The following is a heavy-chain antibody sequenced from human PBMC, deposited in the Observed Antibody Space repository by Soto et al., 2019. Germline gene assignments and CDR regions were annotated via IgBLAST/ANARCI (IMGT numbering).Heavy chain of an antibody. J-gene: IGHJ4*02. V-gene: IGHV5-10-1*01. D-gene: IGHD3-22*01. CDR1: GYSFAGYW. Sequence: GESLKISCKGSGYSFAGYWITWVRQKPGKGLEWMGRSDPSDSQTYYSPSFRGHVTISATKSITTVFLQWSSLRASDTAMYYCARQIYDSDTGPNFQYYFDSWGQGTPVTVSS. CDR3: ARQIYDSDTGPNFQYYFDS. CDR2: SDPSDSQT.